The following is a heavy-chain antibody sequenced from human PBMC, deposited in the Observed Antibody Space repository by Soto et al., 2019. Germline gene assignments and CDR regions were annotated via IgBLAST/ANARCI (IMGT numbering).Heavy chain of an antibody. D-gene: IGHD3-22*01. CDR2: IIPILGIA. CDR3: ASPIQSYYYDSSGSGY. CDR1: GGTFSSYT. Sequence: GASVKVSCKASGGTFSSYTISWVRQAPGQGLEWMGRIIPILGIANYAQKFQGRVTITADKSTSTAYMELSSLRSEDTAVYYCASPIQSYYYDSSGSGYWGQGTLVTVSS. V-gene: IGHV1-69*02. J-gene: IGHJ4*02.